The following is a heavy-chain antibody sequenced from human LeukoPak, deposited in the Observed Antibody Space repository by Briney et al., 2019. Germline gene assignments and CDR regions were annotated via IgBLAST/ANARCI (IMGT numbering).Heavy chain of an antibody. CDR1: GFTFSSYW. CDR2: ISGSGGST. Sequence: GGSLRLSCAASGFTFSSYWMSWVRQAPGKGLEWVSAISGSGGSTYYADSVKGRFTISRDNSKNTLYLQMNSLRAEDTAVYYCAKVTAYCGGDCYDGDFDYWGQGTLVTVSS. V-gene: IGHV3-23*01. J-gene: IGHJ4*02. D-gene: IGHD2-21*01. CDR3: AKVTAYCGGDCYDGDFDY.